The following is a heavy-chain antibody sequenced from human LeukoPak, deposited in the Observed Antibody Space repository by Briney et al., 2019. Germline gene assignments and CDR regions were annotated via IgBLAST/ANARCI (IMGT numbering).Heavy chain of an antibody. J-gene: IGHJ4*02. V-gene: IGHV3-74*01. CDR2: INSDGSST. Sequence: GGSLRLSCAASGFTFSRYWMHWVRHAPGKGLVWVSRINSDGSSTSYADSVKGRFTISRDNAKNTLYLQMNSLRAEDKAVYYCASSSYYDSGGPEDYWGQGTLVTVSS. D-gene: IGHD3-22*01. CDR1: GFTFSRYW. CDR3: ASSSYYDSGGPEDY.